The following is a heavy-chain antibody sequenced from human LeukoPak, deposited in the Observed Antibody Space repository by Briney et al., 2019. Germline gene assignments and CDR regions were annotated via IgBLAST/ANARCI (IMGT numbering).Heavy chain of an antibody. J-gene: IGHJ4*02. CDR1: GFTFSGYG. D-gene: IGHD6-13*01. V-gene: IGHV3-33*01. Sequence: GGSLRLSCAASGFTFSGYGMHWVRQAPGKGLEWVAVIWYDGSNKYYADSVKGRFTISRDNAKNSLYLQMNSLRADDTAVYYCARNSSSWYYFDYWGQGTLVTVSS. CDR2: IWYDGSNK. CDR3: ARNSSSWYYFDY.